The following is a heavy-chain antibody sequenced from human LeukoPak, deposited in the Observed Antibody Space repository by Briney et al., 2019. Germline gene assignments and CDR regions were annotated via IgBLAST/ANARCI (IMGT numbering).Heavy chain of an antibody. CDR3: ARGQTGVAFDY. J-gene: IGHJ4*02. D-gene: IGHD3-3*01. V-gene: IGHV4-59*01. CDR2: ISYSGST. Sequence: SETLSLTCTVSGGSISSYYWSWIRQPPGKGLEWIGYISYSGSTNYNPSLKSRVTISVDRSKNQFSLELSSVTAADTAVYYCARGQTGVAFDYWGQGTLVTVSS. CDR1: GGSISSYY.